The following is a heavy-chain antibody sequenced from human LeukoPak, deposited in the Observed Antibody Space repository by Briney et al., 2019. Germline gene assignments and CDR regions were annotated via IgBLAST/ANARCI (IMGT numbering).Heavy chain of an antibody. D-gene: IGHD6-13*01. CDR3: ARALVQPYYYCYMDV. V-gene: IGHV3-21*01. CDR2: ISSSSSYI. J-gene: IGHJ6*03. CDR1: GFTFSSYS. Sequence: GGSLRLSCAASGFTFSSYSMNWVRQAPGKGLEWVSSISSSSSYIYYADSVKGRFTISRDNAKNSLYLQMNSLRAEDTAVYYCARALVQPYYYCYMDVWGKGTTVTVSS.